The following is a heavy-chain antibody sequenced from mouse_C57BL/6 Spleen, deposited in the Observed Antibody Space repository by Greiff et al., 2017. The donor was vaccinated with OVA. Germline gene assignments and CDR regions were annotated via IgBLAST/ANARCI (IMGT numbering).Heavy chain of an antibody. CDR3: ARGNSLDSSGYEDY. CDR1: GYTFTSYG. V-gene: IGHV1-81*01. CDR2: IYPRSGNT. J-gene: IGHJ2*01. D-gene: IGHD3-2*02. Sequence: QVQLQHSGAELARPGASVKLSCKASGYTFTSYGISWVKQRTGQGLEWIGEIYPRSGNTYYNEKFKGKATLTADKSSSTAYMELRSLTSEDSAVYFCARGNSLDSSGYEDYWGQGTTLTVSS.